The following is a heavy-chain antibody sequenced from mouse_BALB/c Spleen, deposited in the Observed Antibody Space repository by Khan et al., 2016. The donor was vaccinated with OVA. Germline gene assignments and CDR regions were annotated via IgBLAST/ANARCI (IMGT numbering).Heavy chain of an antibody. CDR2: ISYSGST. CDR1: GYSITSNYA. J-gene: IGHJ4*01. V-gene: IGHV3-2*02. D-gene: IGHD1-1*01. Sequence: EVQLQESGPGLVKPSQSLSLTCTVTGYSITSNYAWNWIRQFPGNKLEWMGYISYSGSTNYNPSLKSRISITRDTSKNQFFLQLNSVTTEDTATYYCARGNYYGYAMDSWGQGPSITVSS. CDR3: ARGNYYGYAMDS.